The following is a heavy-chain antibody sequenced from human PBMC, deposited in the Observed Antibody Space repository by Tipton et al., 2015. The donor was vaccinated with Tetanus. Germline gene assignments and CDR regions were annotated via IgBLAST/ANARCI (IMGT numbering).Heavy chain of an antibody. Sequence: LRLSCAVSGGSLSGFYWGWIRQPPGKGLEWIGEINQSGSTNDNPSLKSRVTISVGTSNNQLSLTLRSVTAADTAVYYCARSVSPWTSTSVRAVRGVSSGYEFWGQGTLVTVSS. J-gene: IGHJ4*02. CDR2: INQSGST. CDR3: ARSVSPWTSTSVRAVRGVSSGYEF. D-gene: IGHD3-10*01. CDR1: GGSLSGFY. V-gene: IGHV4-34*01.